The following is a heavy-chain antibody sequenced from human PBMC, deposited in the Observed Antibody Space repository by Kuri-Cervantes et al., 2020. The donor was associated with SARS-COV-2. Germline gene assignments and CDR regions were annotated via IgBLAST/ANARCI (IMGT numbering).Heavy chain of an antibody. D-gene: IGHD3-3*01. J-gene: IGHJ4*02. CDR1: GYTFTGYY. CDR2: INPNSGGT. Sequence: ASVKVSCKASGYTFTGYYMHWVRQAPGQGLEWMGWINPNSGGTNYAQKFQGWVTMTRDTSISTAYMELRSLRSDDTAVYYCARASPHRTSGYNTLDYWGQGTLVTVSS. CDR3: ARASPHRTSGYNTLDY. V-gene: IGHV1-2*04.